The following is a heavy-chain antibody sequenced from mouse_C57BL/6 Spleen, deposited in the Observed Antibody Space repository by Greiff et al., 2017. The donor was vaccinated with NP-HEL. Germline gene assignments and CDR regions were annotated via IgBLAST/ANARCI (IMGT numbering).Heavy chain of an antibody. CDR2: IWTGGGT. CDR3: ASYYDYDGDYYAMDY. D-gene: IGHD2-4*01. J-gene: IGHJ4*01. Sequence: QVQLQQSGPGLVAPSQSLSITCTVSGFSLTSYAISWVRQPPGKGLEWLGVIWTGGGTNYNSALKSRLSISKDNSKSQVFLKMNSLQTDDTARYYCASYYDYDGDYYAMDYWGQGTSVTVSS. CDR1: GFSLTSYA. V-gene: IGHV2-9-1*01.